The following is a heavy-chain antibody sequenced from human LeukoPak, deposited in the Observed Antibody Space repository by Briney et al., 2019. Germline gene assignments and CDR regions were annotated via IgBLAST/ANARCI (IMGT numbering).Heavy chain of an antibody. D-gene: IGHD4-17*01. CDR1: GFTFSSYW. CDR2: IKQDGSEK. V-gene: IGHV3-7*01. CDR3: ARAGAYYGDYRTQDY. Sequence: GGSLRLSCAASGFTFSSYWMSWVRQAPGKGLEWVANIKQDGSEKYYVDSVKGRFTISRDNAKNSLYLQMNSLRGEDTAVYYCARAGAYYGDYRTQDYWGQGTLVTVSS. J-gene: IGHJ4*02.